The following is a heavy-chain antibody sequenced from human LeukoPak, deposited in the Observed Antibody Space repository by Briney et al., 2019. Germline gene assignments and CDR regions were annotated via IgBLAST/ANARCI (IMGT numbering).Heavy chain of an antibody. CDR2: INHSGST. V-gene: IGHV4-34*01. J-gene: IGHJ4*02. CDR3: ARGSVESIAARRQPRARDRLDY. Sequence: PGGSLRLSCAASGFTFNNYALSWVRQAPGKGLEWIGEINHSGSTNYNPSLKSRVTISVDTSKNQFSLKLSSVTAADTAVYYCARGSVESIAARRQPRARDRLDYWGQGTLVTVSS. CDR1: GFTFNNYA. D-gene: IGHD6-6*01.